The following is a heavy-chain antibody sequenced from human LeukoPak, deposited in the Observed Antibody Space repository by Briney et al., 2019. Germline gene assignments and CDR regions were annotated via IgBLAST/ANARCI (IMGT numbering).Heavy chain of an antibody. V-gene: IGHV4-59*01. J-gene: IGHJ4*02. CDR3: ARGLGANGDY. CDR1: GVSISIYY. D-gene: IGHD1-26*01. CDR2: IYNSGST. Sequence: SETLSLTCTVSGVSISIYYWSWIRQPPGKGLEWIGYIYNSGSTSYNPSLKSRVTISVDTSKNQFSLKLSSVTAADTAVYYCARGLGANGDYWGQGTLVTVSS.